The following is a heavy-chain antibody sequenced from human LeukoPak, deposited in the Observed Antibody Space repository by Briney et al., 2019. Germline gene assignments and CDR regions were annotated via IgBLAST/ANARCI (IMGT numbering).Heavy chain of an antibody. Sequence: GGSLRLSCAASGFTFNTFTMNWVRQAPGKGLEWLANILPDGSQKYYVDSVKGRFTISRDSPKNSLYLQINNLRAEDTAVYYCGRLAHNAWYAIDFWGQGTLVTVSS. D-gene: IGHD2-2*01. V-gene: IGHV3-7*01. CDR2: ILPDGSQK. CDR1: GFTFNTFT. CDR3: GRLAHNAWYAIDF. J-gene: IGHJ4*02.